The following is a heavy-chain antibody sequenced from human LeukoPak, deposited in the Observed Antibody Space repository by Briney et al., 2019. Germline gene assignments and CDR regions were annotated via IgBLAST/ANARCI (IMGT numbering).Heavy chain of an antibody. J-gene: IGHJ4*02. V-gene: IGHV3-30-3*01. CDR1: GFTFSSYA. CDR3: EMAPDY. D-gene: IGHD5-12*01. Sequence: GRSLRLSCAASGFTFSSYAMHWVRQAPGKGLEWVAVISYDGSNKYYADSVKGRFTISRDNSKNTLYLQMNSLRAEDTAVYYCEMAPDYWGQGTLVTVSS. CDR2: ISYDGSNK.